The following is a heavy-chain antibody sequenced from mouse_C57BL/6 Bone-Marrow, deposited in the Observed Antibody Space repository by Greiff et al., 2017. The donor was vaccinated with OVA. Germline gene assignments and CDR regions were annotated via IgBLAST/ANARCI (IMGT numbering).Heavy chain of an antibody. CDR3: ARDLTTVPQLGRDY. J-gene: IGHJ2*01. V-gene: IGHV3-6*01. CDR2: ISYDGSN. CDR1: GYSITSGYY. Sequence: ESGPGLVKPSQSLSLTCSVTGYSITSGYYWNWIRQFPGNKLEWMGYISYDGSNNYNPSLKNRISITRDTSKNQFFLKLNSVTTEDTATYYCARDLTTVPQLGRDYWGQGTTLTVSS. D-gene: IGHD1-1*01.